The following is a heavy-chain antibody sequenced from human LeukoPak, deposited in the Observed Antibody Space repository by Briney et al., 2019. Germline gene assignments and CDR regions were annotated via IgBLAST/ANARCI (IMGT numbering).Heavy chain of an antibody. V-gene: IGHV1-18*01. Sequence: GASVKVSCKASGGTFSSYGISWVRQAPGQGLEWMGWISAYNGNTNYAQKLQGRVTMTTDTSTSTAYMELRSLRSDDTAVYYCARPGPRSYGDYVDYFDYWGQGTLVTVSS. CDR1: GGTFSSYG. J-gene: IGHJ4*02. CDR3: ARPGPRSYGDYVDYFDY. D-gene: IGHD4-17*01. CDR2: ISAYNGNT.